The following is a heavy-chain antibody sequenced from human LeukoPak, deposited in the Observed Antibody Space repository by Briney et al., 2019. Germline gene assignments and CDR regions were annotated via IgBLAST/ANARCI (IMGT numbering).Heavy chain of an antibody. CDR1: GYTFTGYY. Sequence: ASVKVSCKASGYTFTGYYMHWVRQATGQGLEWMGWMNPNSGNTGYAQKFQGRVTMTRNTSISTAYMELSSLRSEDTAVYYCARGGYSYGYYYYGMDVWGQGTTVTVSS. J-gene: IGHJ6*02. CDR3: ARGGYSYGYYYYGMDV. D-gene: IGHD5-18*01. CDR2: MNPNSGNT. V-gene: IGHV1-8*02.